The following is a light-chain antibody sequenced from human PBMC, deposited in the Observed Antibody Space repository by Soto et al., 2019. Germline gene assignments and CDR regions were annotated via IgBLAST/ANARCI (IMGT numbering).Light chain of an antibody. CDR3: IQSTQFPVT. Sequence: DVVMSQSPLSLPVTLAQPSSISCRSSQILVYSDGNTYLNWFQQRPGQPPRLLIYKISNRFSGVPDRFSGSGAGTDFTLKISRVEAEDVGVYYCIQSTQFPVTFGQGTKVDIK. CDR2: KIS. V-gene: IGKV2-24*01. CDR1: QILVYSDGNTY. J-gene: IGKJ1*01.